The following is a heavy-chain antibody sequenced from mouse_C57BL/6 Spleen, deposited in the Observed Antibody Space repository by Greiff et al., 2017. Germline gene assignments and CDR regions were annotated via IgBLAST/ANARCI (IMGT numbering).Heavy chain of an antibody. V-gene: IGHV5-6*01. Sequence: EVMLVESGGDLVKPGGSLKLSCAASGFTFSSYGMSWVRQTPDKRLEWVATISSGGSYTYYPDSVKGRFTISRDNAKNTLYLQMSSLKSEDTSMYYCASHYGSHYFDYWGQGTTLTVSS. D-gene: IGHD1-1*01. CDR1: GFTFSSYG. J-gene: IGHJ2*01. CDR3: ASHYGSHYFDY. CDR2: ISSGGSYT.